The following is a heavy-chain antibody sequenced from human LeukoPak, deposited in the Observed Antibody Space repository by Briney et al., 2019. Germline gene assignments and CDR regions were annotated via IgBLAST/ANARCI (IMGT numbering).Heavy chain of an antibody. Sequence: GGSLRLSCAASGFTFSSYGMHWVRQAPGKGLEWVAVIWYDGSNKYYADSVKGRFTISRDNSKNTLYLQMNSLRAEDTAVYYCARDKGPPVAEVRLVYWGQGTLVTVSS. V-gene: IGHV3-33*01. D-gene: IGHD3-16*01. J-gene: IGHJ4*02. CDR1: GFTFSSYG. CDR3: ARDKGPPVAEVRLVY. CDR2: IWYDGSNK.